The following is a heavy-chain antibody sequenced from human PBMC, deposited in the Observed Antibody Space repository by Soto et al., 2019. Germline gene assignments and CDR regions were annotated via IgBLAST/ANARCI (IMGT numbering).Heavy chain of an antibody. CDR1: GGSISSGGYY. V-gene: IGHV4-31*03. CDR3: ARAKIVVVVAATLSPPYFDY. CDR2: IYYSGST. J-gene: IGHJ4*02. Sequence: SETLSLTCTVSGGSISSGGYYWSWIRQHPGKGLEWIGYIYYSGSTYYNPSLKSRVTISVDTSKNQFSLKLSSVTAADTAVYYCARAKIVVVVAATLSPPYFDYWGQGTLVTVSS. D-gene: IGHD2-15*01.